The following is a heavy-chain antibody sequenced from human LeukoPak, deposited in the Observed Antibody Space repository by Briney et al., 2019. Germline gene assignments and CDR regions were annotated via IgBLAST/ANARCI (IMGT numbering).Heavy chain of an antibody. CDR1: GFTFSSYA. J-gene: IGHJ6*02. V-gene: IGHV3-23*01. CDR3: AKLTTATISDYYTMDV. Sequence: GGSLRLSCASSGFTFSSYAMSWVRQPPGKGLEWVSAVSGSGGTTYSADSVRGRFTISRDNSKNTLYLQMNSLRAEDTAVYYCAKLTTATISDYYTMDVWGQGTTVTVSS. CDR2: VSGSGGTT. D-gene: IGHD4-17*01.